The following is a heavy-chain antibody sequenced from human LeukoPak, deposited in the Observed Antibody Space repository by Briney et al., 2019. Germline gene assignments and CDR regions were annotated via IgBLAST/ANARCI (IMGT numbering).Heavy chain of an antibody. CDR3: AKGSRGSCRGAYCYSFDN. J-gene: IGHJ4*02. V-gene: IGHV3-74*01. CDR2: INSDGSST. Sequence: GSLRLSCAASGFTFSSYWMHWVRQAPGKGLVWVSRINSDGSSTSYADSVKGRFTISRVNSRNTLYLQMNGLRVEDTAVYYCAKGSRGSCRGAYCYSFDNWGRGAVVTVSS. D-gene: IGHD2-21*02. CDR1: GFTFSSYW.